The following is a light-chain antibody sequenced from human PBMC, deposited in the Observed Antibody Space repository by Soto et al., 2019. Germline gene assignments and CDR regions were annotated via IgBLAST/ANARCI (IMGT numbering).Light chain of an antibody. V-gene: IGKV3-15*01. Sequence: GMTQSPAALSVSPGERATLSCRASESVSRNLAWYQQKPGQAPRLLIYDASTRATGIPDRFSGGGSGTEFTLTISSLQSEDFVVYYCQQYNSWPPITFGQGTLLEIK. J-gene: IGKJ5*01. CDR3: QQYNSWPPIT. CDR1: ESVSRN. CDR2: DAS.